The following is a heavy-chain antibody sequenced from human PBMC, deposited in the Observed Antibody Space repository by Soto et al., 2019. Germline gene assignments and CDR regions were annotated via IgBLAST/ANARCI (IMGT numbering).Heavy chain of an antibody. V-gene: IGHV1-69*12. J-gene: IGHJ5*02. Sequence: QVQLVQSGAEVKKPGSSVKVSCKASGGTFSSYAISWVRQALGQGLEWMGGTIPIFGTANYAQKFQGRVTITADESTSTAYMELSSLRSEDTAVYYCARDRRGTPIDPWGQGTLVTVSS. CDR1: GGTFSSYA. CDR3: ARDRRGTPIDP. D-gene: IGHD6-6*01. CDR2: TIPIFGTA.